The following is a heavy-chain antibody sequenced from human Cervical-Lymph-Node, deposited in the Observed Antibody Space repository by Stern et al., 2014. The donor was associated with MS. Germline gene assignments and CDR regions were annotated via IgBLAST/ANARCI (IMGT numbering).Heavy chain of an antibody. CDR1: GFSFSNYD. CDR2: ISYDGANK. J-gene: IGHJ4*02. Sequence: VQLVESGGGVVQPGRSLRLSCAASGFSFSNYDMHWVRQVPGKGLEWVAIISYDGANKYYADSVKGRFTISRDNSKNTVYLQMNSLRADDTAVYYCAREAAANTPFFDYWGQGTLLTVSS. CDR3: AREAAANTPFFDY. V-gene: IGHV3-30-3*01. D-gene: IGHD6-13*01.